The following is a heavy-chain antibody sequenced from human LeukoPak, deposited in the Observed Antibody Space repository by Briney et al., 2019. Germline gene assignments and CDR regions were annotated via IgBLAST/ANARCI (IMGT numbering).Heavy chain of an antibody. J-gene: IGHJ6*02. CDR3: ARDENPYYYYGMDV. CDR1: GYTFTDYC. V-gene: IGHV1-2*02. CDR2: IIPSSGGA. Sequence: VXVSCKASGYTFTDYCVHWVRQAPGQGLEWMGWIIPSSGGANYAQNFQGRVTMTRDTSIATAYMELSRLRSDDTAVYYCARDENPYYYYGMDVWGQGTTVTVSS.